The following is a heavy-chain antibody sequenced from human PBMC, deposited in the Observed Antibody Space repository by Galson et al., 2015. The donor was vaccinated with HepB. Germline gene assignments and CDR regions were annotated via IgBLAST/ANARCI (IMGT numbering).Heavy chain of an antibody. V-gene: IGHV1-46*01. J-gene: IGHJ6*02. D-gene: IGHD1-26*01. CDR3: ARDLGGSGSYGLDV. Sequence: SVKVSCKASGYTFTSYYIHWVRQAPGEGLEWLGIIHSGDGRTMYAQKFQGRVTLTRDTSTSTVYMELSSLRSEDTAVYYCARDLGGSGSYGLDVWGQGTTVTVSS. CDR1: GYTFTSYY. CDR2: IHSGDGRT.